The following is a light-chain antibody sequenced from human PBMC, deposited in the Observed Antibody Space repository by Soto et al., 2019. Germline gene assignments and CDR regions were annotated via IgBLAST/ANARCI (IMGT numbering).Light chain of an antibody. CDR3: QQCIDWPPVT. J-gene: IGKJ1*01. CDR2: GAS. CDR1: QSVSSN. Sequence: EVVMTQSPATLSVSPGERATLSCRTSQSVSSNLAWYQQKPGQAPRLLIFGASTRATGIPARFSGSGSGTAFILTISSLQSEDSAVYYCQQCIDWPPVTFGQGTKVEIK. V-gene: IGKV3-15*01.